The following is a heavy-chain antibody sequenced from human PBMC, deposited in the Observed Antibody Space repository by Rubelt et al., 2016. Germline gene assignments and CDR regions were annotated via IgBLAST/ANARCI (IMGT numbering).Heavy chain of an antibody. CDR2: ISSSGRSI. V-gene: IGHV3-48*01. CDR1: GFTFSSYW. Sequence: VPLVESGGGLVQPGGSLRLSCSASGFTFSSYWMSWVGRAPGRGLEGVSAISSSGRSIYYADAVKGGFHISRDKARNSRYLQRSSLRAEDVDVYCCARDLFDSGWYGNDAFAIWGQGTMVTVSS. D-gene: IGHD6-19*01. CDR3: ARDLFDSGWYGNDAFAI. J-gene: IGHJ3*02.